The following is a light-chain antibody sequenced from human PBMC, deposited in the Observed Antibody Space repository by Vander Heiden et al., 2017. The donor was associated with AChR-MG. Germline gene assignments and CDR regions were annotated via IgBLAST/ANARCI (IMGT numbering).Light chain of an antibody. CDR1: QSVGSN. CDR2: GAS. J-gene: IGKJ1*01. V-gene: IGKV3D-15*01. CDR3: QQYNNWPPGT. Sequence: EIVMTQSPATLSVSPGERATLSCRASQSVGSNLAWYQQKPGQAPRLLIYGASTGATGIPARFSGSGYGTEFTLTISSRQSEDFAVYYCQQYNNWPPGTFGQGTKVEIK.